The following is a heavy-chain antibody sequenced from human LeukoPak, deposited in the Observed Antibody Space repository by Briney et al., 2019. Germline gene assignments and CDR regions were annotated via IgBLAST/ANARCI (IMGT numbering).Heavy chain of an antibody. CDR1: GDSVSGDSAA. V-gene: IGHV6-1*01. J-gene: IGHJ6*02. CDR2: TFYKSKWYN. Sequence: SQTLSLTCAISGDSVSGDSAAWNWFRQSPSRGLEWQGRTFYKSKWYNDYAVFVKSRITINPDTSKNQFSLQLKSVTPEDTAVYYCARENSQDDYYYGMDVWGQGTTVTVSS. D-gene: IGHD4-23*01. CDR3: ARENSQDDYYYGMDV.